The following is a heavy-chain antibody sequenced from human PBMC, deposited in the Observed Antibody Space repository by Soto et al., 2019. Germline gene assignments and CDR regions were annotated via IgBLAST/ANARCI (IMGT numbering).Heavy chain of an antibody. Sequence: GGSLRLSCAASGFTFSSYWMSWVRQGPGKGPEWVANIKQDGSEIYYVDSVKGRFTISRDNAKSSLYLQMTSLRAEDTAVYHCAKSLSAIPGDSWGQETLVTVSS. CDR3: AKSLSAIPGDS. V-gene: IGHV3-7*05. CDR1: GFTFSSYW. CDR2: IKQDGSEI. D-gene: IGHD2-2*01. J-gene: IGHJ4*02.